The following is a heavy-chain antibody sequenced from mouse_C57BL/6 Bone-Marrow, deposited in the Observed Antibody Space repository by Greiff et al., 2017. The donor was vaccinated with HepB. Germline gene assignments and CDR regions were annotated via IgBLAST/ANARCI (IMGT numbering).Heavy chain of an antibody. Sequence: EVQGVESGEGLVKPGGSLKLSCAASGFTFSSYAMSWVRQTPEKRLEWVAYISSGGDYIYYADTVKGRFTISRDNARNTLYLQMSSLKSEDTAMYYCTSSLLWPYAMDYWGQGTSVTVSA. J-gene: IGHJ4*01. CDR3: TSSLLWPYAMDY. CDR2: ISSGGDYI. V-gene: IGHV5-9-1*02. CDR1: GFTFSSYA. D-gene: IGHD2-10*01.